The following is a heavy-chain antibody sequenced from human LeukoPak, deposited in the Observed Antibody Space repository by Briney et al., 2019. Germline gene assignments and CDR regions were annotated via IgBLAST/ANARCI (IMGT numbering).Heavy chain of an antibody. Sequence: ASVKVSCKASGYTFTSYAMHWVRQAPGQRLEWMGWINAGNGNTKYSQKFQGRVTITRDTPASTAYMELSSLRSEDTAVYFCGREHDTLTGFSFDSWGQGTMVTVSS. CDR2: INAGNGNT. CDR1: GYTFTSYA. D-gene: IGHD3-9*01. V-gene: IGHV1-3*01. J-gene: IGHJ4*02. CDR3: GREHDTLTGFSFDS.